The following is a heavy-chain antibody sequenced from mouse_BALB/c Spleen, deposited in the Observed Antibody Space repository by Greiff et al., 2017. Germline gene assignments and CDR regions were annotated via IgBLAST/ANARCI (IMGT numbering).Heavy chain of an antibody. J-gene: IGHJ3*01. D-gene: IGHD1-1*01. Sequence: EVNVVESGPSLVKPSQTLSLTCSVTGDSITSGYWNWIRKFPGNKLEYMGYISYSGSTYYNPSLKSRISITRDTSKNQYYLQLNSVTTEDTATYYCARYRTTTRGFAYWGQGTLVTVSA. CDR1: GDSITSGY. CDR2: ISYSGST. V-gene: IGHV3-8*02. CDR3: ARYRTTTRGFAY.